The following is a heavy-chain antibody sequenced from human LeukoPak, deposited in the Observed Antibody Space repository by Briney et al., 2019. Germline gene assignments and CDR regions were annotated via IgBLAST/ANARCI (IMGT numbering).Heavy chain of an antibody. J-gene: IGHJ5*02. CDR3: ARDLGGYYGSGSHNWFDP. D-gene: IGHD3-10*01. V-gene: IGHV1-69*04. Sequence: SVKVSCKASGGTFSSYAISWVRQAPGQGLEWMGRIIPILGIANYAQKFQGRVTITADKSTSTAYMELSSLRSEDTAVYYCARDLGGYYGSGSHNWFDPWGQGTLVTVSS. CDR1: GGTFSSYA. CDR2: IIPILGIA.